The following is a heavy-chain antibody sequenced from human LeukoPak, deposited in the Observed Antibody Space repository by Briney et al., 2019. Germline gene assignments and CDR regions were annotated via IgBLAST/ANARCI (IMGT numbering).Heavy chain of an antibody. Sequence: PPETLSLTCTVSGGSISSYYCSWIRQPPGKGLEWSGYIYYSGSTNYNLSLKSRVTISVDTSKNHFSLKLSSVTAAHTAVYYCSRHRPPDYYYSYMDVWGKGTTVTVSS. CDR1: GGSISSYY. CDR3: SRHRPPDYYYSYMDV. J-gene: IGHJ6*03. CDR2: IYYSGST. V-gene: IGHV4-59*08.